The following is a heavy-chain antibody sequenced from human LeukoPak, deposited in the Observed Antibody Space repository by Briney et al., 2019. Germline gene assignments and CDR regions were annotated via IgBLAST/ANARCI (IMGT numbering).Heavy chain of an antibody. CDR1: GFTFTNHA. CDR2: ISFNGGTT. D-gene: IGHD1-1*01. J-gene: IGHJ4*02. Sequence: GGSLRLSCAASGFTFTNHAMSWVRQAPGKGLEWVSGISFNGGTTYYTDSVRGRFTISRDNSKNTLYLQMRSLRAEDTVVYYCAKSFQYSASGIDYWGQGTLVTVSS. V-gene: IGHV3-23*01. CDR3: AKSFQYSASGIDY.